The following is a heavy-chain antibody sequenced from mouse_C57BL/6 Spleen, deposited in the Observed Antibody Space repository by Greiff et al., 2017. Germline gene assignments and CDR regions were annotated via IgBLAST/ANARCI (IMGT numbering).Heavy chain of an antibody. D-gene: IGHD2-3*01. CDR2: INPSNGGT. V-gene: IGHV1-53*01. CDR1: GYTFTSYW. Sequence: QVQLQQPGTELVKPGASVKLSCKASGYTFTSYWMHWVKQRPGQGLEWIGNINPSNGGTNYNEKFKSKATLTVDKSSSTAYMQRSSLTSEDSAVYYCARPIYDGYYGYARDYWGQGTSVTGSS. J-gene: IGHJ4*01. CDR3: ARPIYDGYYGYARDY.